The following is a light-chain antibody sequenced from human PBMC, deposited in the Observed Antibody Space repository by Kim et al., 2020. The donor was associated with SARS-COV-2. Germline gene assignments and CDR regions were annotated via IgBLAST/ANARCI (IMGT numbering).Light chain of an antibody. Sequence: GQSITISCTGTSSDVGGYNYVSWYQQHPGKAPKLIIYDVSNRPSGVSNRFSGSKSGNTASLTISGLQAEDEADYYCSSYTSSSTQVFGVGTQLTVL. V-gene: IGLV2-14*03. CDR3: SSYTSSSTQV. J-gene: IGLJ2*01. CDR1: SSDVGGYNY. CDR2: DVS.